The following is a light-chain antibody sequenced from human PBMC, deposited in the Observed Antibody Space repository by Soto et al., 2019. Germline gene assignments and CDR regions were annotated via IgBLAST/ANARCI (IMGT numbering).Light chain of an antibody. CDR2: GAS. J-gene: IGKJ4*01. V-gene: IGKV3-15*01. Sequence: EIVMTQSPATLSVSPGERATLSCRASQSVSSNLAWYQQQPGQAPRLLIHGASTRATGIPARFSGSGTATEFTLTISSLQSEDFAVYYCQQYNDWPQLTFGGGTRVEIK. CDR1: QSVSSN. CDR3: QQYNDWPQLT.